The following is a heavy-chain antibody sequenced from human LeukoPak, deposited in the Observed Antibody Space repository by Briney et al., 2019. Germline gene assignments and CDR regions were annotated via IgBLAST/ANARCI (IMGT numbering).Heavy chain of an antibody. J-gene: IGHJ4*02. CDR2: IWYDGSNK. D-gene: IGHD3-3*01. Sequence: PGGSLRLSCAASGFTFSSYGMHWVCQAPGKGLEWVAVIWYDGSNKYYADSVKGRFTISRDNSKNTLYLQMNSLRAEDTAVYYCARDDDFWSGYYSQFDYWGQGTLVTVSS. CDR3: ARDDDFWSGYYSQFDY. CDR1: GFTFSSYG. V-gene: IGHV3-33*01.